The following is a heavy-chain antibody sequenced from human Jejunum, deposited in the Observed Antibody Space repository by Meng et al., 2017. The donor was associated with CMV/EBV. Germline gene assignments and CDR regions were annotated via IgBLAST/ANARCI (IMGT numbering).Heavy chain of an antibody. Sequence: ASGFTFTSYWIHWVRQAPGKGLVWVSRLNSDGSSTSYADSVKGRFTISRDNAKNTLYLQMNSLRAEDTAVYYCAREKSMIRGPPSDYWGQGTLVTVSS. CDR2: LNSDGSST. CDR3: AREKSMIRGPPSDY. D-gene: IGHD3-10*01. CDR1: GFTFTSYW. J-gene: IGHJ4*02. V-gene: IGHV3-74*01.